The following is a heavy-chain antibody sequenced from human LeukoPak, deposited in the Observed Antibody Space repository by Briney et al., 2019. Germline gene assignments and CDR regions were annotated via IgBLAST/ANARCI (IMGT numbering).Heavy chain of an antibody. CDR1: GFTVSSNY. Sequence: GGSLRLSCAASGFTVSSNYMSWVRQAPGKGLGWVSVIYSGGSTYYADSVKGRLTISRDNSKNTLYLQMNSLRAEDTAVYYCARDRVDYGDYYGMDVWGQGTTVTVSS. CDR3: ARDRVDYGDYYGMDV. CDR2: IYSGGST. D-gene: IGHD4-17*01. V-gene: IGHV3-66*01. J-gene: IGHJ6*02.